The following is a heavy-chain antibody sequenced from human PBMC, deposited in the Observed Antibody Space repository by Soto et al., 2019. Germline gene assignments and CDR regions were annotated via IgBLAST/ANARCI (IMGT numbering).Heavy chain of an antibody. CDR3: AREGNLGRWLQPLDF. V-gene: IGHV4-39*07. J-gene: IGHJ4*02. CDR2: IYYSGST. CDR1: GGSISSSSYY. Sequence: PSETLSLTCTVSGGSISSSSYYWGWIRQPPGKGLEWIGSIYYSGSTKYNPSLKSRVTMSVDTSKNQFSLRLISVTAADTAIYFCAREGNLGRWLQPLDFWGQGTLVTVSS. D-gene: IGHD5-12*01.